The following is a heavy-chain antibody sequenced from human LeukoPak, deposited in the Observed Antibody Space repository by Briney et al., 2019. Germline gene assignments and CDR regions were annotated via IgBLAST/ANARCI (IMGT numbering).Heavy chain of an antibody. D-gene: IGHD3-16*01. V-gene: IGHV3-9*01. CDR1: GFTLYDYA. CDR3: AKDRGTAPGYGMDV. J-gene: IGHJ6*02. Sequence: PGGSLRLSCAASGFTLYDYAMHWVRQAPGEGLGWVSGINWNSGSIVYADSVKGRFTISRDNAKNSLYLQMNSLRAEDTALYYCAKDRGTAPGYGMDVWGQGTTVTVSS. CDR2: INWNSGSI.